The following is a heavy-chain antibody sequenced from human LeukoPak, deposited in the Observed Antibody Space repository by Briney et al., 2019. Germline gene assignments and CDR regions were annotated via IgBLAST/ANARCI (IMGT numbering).Heavy chain of an antibody. D-gene: IGHD3-3*01. V-gene: IGHV3-53*01. CDR3: ARDSLRITIFGVVKYGMDV. CDR2: IYSGGST. Sequence: GGSLRLSCAASGFTVSSNYMSWVRQAPGKGLEWVSVIYSGGSTYYADSVKGRFTISRDNSKNTLYLQMNSLRAEDTAVYYCARDSLRITIFGVVKYGMDVWGQGTTVTVPS. J-gene: IGHJ6*02. CDR1: GFTVSSNY.